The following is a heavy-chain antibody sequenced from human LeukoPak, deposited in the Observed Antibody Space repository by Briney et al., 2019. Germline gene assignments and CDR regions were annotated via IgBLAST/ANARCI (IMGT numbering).Heavy chain of an antibody. CDR3: ARVTVEYSSGWYLYYFDY. J-gene: IGHJ4*02. D-gene: IGHD6-19*01. CDR2: ISSSGSTI. V-gene: IGHV3-11*04. Sequence: GSLRLPCAASGFTFSDYYMSWIRQAPGKGLEWVSYISSSGSTIYYADSVKGRFTISRDNAKNSLYLQMNSLRAEDTAVYYCARVTVEYSSGWYLYYFDYWGQGTLVTVSS. CDR1: GFTFSDYY.